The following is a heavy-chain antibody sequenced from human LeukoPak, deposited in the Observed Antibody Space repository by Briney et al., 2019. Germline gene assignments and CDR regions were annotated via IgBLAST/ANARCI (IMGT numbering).Heavy chain of an antibody. V-gene: IGHV4-59*01. D-gene: IGHD3-3*01. CDR1: GGSISSYY. CDR2: IYYSGST. Sequence: SETLSLTXTVSGGSISSYYWSWIRQPPGKGLEWIGYIYYSGSTNSNPSLKSRVTISVDTSKNQFSLKLSSVTAAGTAVYYWARGYRWSGYYTDYYFDYWGQGTLVTVSS. J-gene: IGHJ4*02. CDR3: ARGYRWSGYYTDYYFDY.